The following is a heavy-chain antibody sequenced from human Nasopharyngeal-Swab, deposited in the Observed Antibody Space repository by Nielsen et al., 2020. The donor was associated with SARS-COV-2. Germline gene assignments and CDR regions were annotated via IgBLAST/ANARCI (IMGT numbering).Heavy chain of an antibody. D-gene: IGHD3-22*01. J-gene: IGHJ4*02. CDR2: ISYDGSNK. Sequence: GESLKISCAPSGFTFTTYAMNWVRQAPGKGLEWVAVISYDGSNKYYADSVKGRFTISRDNSKNTLYLQMNSLRAEDTAVYYCAKPQYDSSGYYYEGYFDYWGQGTLVTVSS. V-gene: IGHV3-30*18. CDR3: AKPQYDSSGYYYEGYFDY. CDR1: GFTFTTYA.